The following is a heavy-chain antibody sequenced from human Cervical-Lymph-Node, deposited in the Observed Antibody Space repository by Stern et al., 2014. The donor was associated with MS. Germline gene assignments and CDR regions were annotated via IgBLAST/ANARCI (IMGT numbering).Heavy chain of an antibody. Sequence: VQLVESGGGVVQPGRSLRLSCAASGFTFHSNGMHWVRQAPGKGLEWEAVISYEGSNKYYADSVKGRFTISRDNSKNTLYLQINSLKPEDTAVYYCARDRRTGTRYYYYGMDVWGQGTTVTVSS. CDR2: ISYEGSNK. CDR1: GFTFHSNG. J-gene: IGHJ6*02. CDR3: ARDRRTGTRYYYYGMDV. V-gene: IGHV3-30*03. D-gene: IGHD1-1*01.